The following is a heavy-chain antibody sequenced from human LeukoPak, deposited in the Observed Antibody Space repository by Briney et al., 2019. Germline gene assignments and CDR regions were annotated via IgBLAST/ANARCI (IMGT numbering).Heavy chain of an antibody. CDR1: GGSVTSYY. CDR2: IYYSGGT. D-gene: IGHD6-13*01. Sequence: SETLSLTCTVSGGSVTSYYCNWVRQPPGRGLAWIGYIYYSGGTNYNPSLESRVTISLDTAKNQFSLKLRSVTAEDTAVYYCATTGATSPSSASWFNIEYWGQGTLVSVSS. CDR3: ATTGATSPSSASWFNIEY. J-gene: IGHJ4*02. V-gene: IGHV4-59*02.